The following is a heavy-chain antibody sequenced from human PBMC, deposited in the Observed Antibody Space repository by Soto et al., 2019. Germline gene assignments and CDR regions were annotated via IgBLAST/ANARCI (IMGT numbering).Heavy chain of an antibody. CDR2: VYYTGST. V-gene: IGHV4-59*08. J-gene: IGHJ4*02. Sequence: QVQLQESGPGLVKPSETLSLTCTVSGASISPYYWTWIRQPPGKELEWIGYVYYTGSTNYSPSLVSRVTMSLDTSKSQFSLMLTSVTAADTAVYYCARHHEYCSGGTCYVVDYWGPGTLVTVSS. CDR1: GASISPYY. CDR3: ARHHEYCSGGTCYVVDY. D-gene: IGHD2-15*01.